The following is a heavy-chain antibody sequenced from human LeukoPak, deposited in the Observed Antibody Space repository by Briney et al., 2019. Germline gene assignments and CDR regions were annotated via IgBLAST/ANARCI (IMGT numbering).Heavy chain of an antibody. D-gene: IGHD4-17*01. Sequence: PGGSLRLSCAASGFTFSSYSMNWVRQAPGKGLEWVSPISSSSSYIYYADSVKGRFTISRDNAKNSLYLQMNSLRAEDTAVYYCAREMTTVTHRNYWGQGTLVTVSS. V-gene: IGHV3-21*01. CDR1: GFTFSSYS. J-gene: IGHJ4*02. CDR2: ISSSSSYI. CDR3: AREMTTVTHRNY.